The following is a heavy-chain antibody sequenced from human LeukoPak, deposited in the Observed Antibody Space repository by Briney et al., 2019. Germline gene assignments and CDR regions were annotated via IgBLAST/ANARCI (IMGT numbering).Heavy chain of an antibody. V-gene: IGHV3-23*01. J-gene: IGHJ4*02. CDR3: AKSLGYCSGGSCYSCCDFDY. D-gene: IGHD2-15*01. Sequence: GGSLRLSCAASGFTFSSYPMSWVRQAPGKGLEWVSALSGSGGSTYYADSVKGRFTISRDNSKNTLYLQMNSLRAEDTAVYYCAKSLGYCSGGSCYSCCDFDYWGQGTLVTVSS. CDR2: LSGSGGST. CDR1: GFTFSSYP.